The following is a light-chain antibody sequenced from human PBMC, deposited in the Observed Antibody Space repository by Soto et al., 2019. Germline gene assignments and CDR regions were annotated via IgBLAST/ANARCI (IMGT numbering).Light chain of an antibody. CDR2: SDN. V-gene: IGLV1-44*01. Sequence: QSVVTQPPSASGTPGQRVTISCSGSSSNIGSNPVSWYQQLPGTAPKPLIYSDNQRPSGVPDRISGSRSGTSASLAISGLQAEEEDDYYCAAWDDSLGGRVFGGGTQLTVL. CDR3: AAWDDSLGGRV. J-gene: IGLJ2*01. CDR1: SSNIGSNP.